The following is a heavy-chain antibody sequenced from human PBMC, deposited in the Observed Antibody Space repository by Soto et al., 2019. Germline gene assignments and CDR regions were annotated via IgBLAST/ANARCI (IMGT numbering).Heavy chain of an antibody. CDR3: ARDVASSRWYYFDS. D-gene: IGHD6-13*01. CDR2: ISYDGSDT. V-gene: IGHV3-30*04. CDR1: GFTFSTYA. Sequence: QVDLVESGGGVVQPGGSLRLSCVASGFTFSTYAMHWVRQTPGKGLECVASISYDGSDTYYADPVKGRFTISRDNSKIPLHLQMNSLTPDDTALYYCARDVASSRWYYFDSWGQGTLVTVSS. J-gene: IGHJ4*02.